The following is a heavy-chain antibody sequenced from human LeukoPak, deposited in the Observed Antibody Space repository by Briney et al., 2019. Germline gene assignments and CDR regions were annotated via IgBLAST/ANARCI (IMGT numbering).Heavy chain of an antibody. J-gene: IGHJ5*02. CDR2: IKQDGSEK. D-gene: IGHD5-12*01. Sequence: GGSLRLSCAASGFTFSSYWMSWVRQAPGKGLEWVANIKQDGSEKYYVDSVKGRFTISRDNAKNSLYLQMNSLRAEDTAVYYCARGNIVATISWFDPWGQGTLVTVSP. V-gene: IGHV3-7*03. CDR3: ARGNIVATISWFDP. CDR1: GFTFSSYW.